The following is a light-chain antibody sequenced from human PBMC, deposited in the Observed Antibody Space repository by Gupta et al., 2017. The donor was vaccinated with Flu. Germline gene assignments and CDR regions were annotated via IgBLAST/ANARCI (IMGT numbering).Light chain of an antibody. J-gene: IGLJ3*02. CDR2: KVI. Sequence: QPASVSGFPGQSITISCTGTSSDIGGYDHVSWYQHHPGKVPKLIIFKVINRPSGISNRFSASKSGNTASLTISGLQTEDEAHDYCLSSTSSGTFWVFGGGTRLTVL. CDR1: SSDIGGYDH. CDR3: LSSTSSGTFWV. V-gene: IGLV2-14*01.